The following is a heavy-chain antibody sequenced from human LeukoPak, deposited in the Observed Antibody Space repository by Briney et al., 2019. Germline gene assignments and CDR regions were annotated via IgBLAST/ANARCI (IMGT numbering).Heavy chain of an antibody. CDR3: ARDLFGHTMIAN. CDR1: GYTFTIYG. D-gene: IGHD3-22*01. V-gene: IGHV1-18*01. CDR2: ISAYNGNT. J-gene: IGHJ4*02. Sequence: ASVKVSCKASGYTFTIYGISWVRQAPGQGLEWMGWISAYNGNTNYAQKLQGRATMTTDTSTSTAYMELRSLRSDDTAVYYCARDLFGHTMIANWGQGTLVTVSS.